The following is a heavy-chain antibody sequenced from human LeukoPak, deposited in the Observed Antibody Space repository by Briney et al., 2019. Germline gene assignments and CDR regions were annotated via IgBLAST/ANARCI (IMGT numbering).Heavy chain of an antibody. J-gene: IGHJ4*02. CDR1: GFTLSSYA. D-gene: IGHD5-12*01. CDR3: ARAGVNGYDFPVDY. Sequence: PGGSLRLSCAASGFTLSSYAMHWVRQAPGKGLEYVSAISSNGGSTYYANSVKGRFTISRDNSKNTLYLQMGSLRAEDMAVYYCARAGVNGYDFPVDYWGQGTLVTVSS. V-gene: IGHV3-64*01. CDR2: ISSNGGST.